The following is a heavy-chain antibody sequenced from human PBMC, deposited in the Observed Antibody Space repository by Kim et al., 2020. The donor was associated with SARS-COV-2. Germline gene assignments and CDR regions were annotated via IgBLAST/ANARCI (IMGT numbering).Heavy chain of an antibody. Sequence: GGSLRLSCVASGSNFKDYAMAWVRQAPGKGLEWVSTISGNGHIAHYADSVEGRFIISRDNSETKLYLQMSLTRDEDTAVCYCARGGIHNWYLFDYWGPGTLVTVST. CDR3: ARGGIHNWYLFDY. D-gene: IGHD1-20*01. J-gene: IGHJ4*02. V-gene: IGHV3-23*01. CDR1: GSNFKDYA. CDR2: ISGNGHIA.